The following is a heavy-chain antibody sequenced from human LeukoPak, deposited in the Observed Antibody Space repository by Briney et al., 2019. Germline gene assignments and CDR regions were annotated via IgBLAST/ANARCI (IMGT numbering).Heavy chain of an antibody. CDR1: GYTFTCYY. V-gene: IGHV1-2*02. CDR2: INPNSGGT. Sequence: ASVKVSCKASGYTFTCYYMHWVRQAPGQGLGWMGWINPNSGGTNYAQKFQGRVNMTRDTSISTAYMELSILRSDDTAVYYCARDRAPFAILLDVSCDYWGQGSLVTVSS. CDR3: ARDRAPFAILLDVSCDY. D-gene: IGHD3-3*01. J-gene: IGHJ4*02.